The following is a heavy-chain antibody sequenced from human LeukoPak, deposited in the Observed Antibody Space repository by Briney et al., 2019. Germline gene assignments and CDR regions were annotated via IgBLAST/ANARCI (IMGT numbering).Heavy chain of an antibody. J-gene: IGHJ5*02. CDR3: AKDVNNWSPQSGWFGP. V-gene: IGHV1-18*01. CDR1: GYSFTTFG. D-gene: IGHD3-3*01. CDR2: ISPYSGNT. Sequence: GASVKVSCKASGYSFTTFGITWVRQAPGQGLEWLGWISPYSGNTDYAQKLQGRVTMTTDTSTTTAYLELRSLRYDDTAIYYCAKDVNNWSPQSGWFGPWGQGALVTVSS.